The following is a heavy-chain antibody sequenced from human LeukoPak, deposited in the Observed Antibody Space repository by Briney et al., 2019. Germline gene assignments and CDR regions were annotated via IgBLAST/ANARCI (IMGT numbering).Heavy chain of an antibody. CDR2: IYSDGST. D-gene: IGHD1-26*01. CDR1: GFIVSGDF. V-gene: IGHV3-53*01. Sequence: GGSLRLSCAASGFIVSGDFMSWVRQALGKGLEWVSVIYSDGSTYYADSVKGRFTISRDNSKNTLDLQMTGLRAGDTAVYYCARERGRGRDSPWFDYWGQGTLVTVSS. CDR3: ARERGRGRDSPWFDY. J-gene: IGHJ4*02.